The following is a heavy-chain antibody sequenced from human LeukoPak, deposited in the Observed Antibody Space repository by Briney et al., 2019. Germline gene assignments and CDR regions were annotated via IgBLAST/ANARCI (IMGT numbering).Heavy chain of an antibody. J-gene: IGHJ4*02. CDR1: GFTVSSNY. D-gene: IGHD4-17*01. Sequence: RTGGSLRLSCAASGFTVSSNYMSWVRQAPGKGLEWVSVIYSGGSTYYADSVKGRFTISRDNSKNTLYLQMSSLRAEDTAVYYCARESTVPYYFDYWGQGTLVTVSS. CDR3: ARESTVPYYFDY. V-gene: IGHV3-66*01. CDR2: IYSGGST.